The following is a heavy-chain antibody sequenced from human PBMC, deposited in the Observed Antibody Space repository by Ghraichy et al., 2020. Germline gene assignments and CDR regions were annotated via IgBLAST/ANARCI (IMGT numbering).Heavy chain of an antibody. V-gene: IGHV3-23*01. CDR2: ITGSGDST. CDR1: GFTFSSYA. J-gene: IGHJ4*02. CDR3: AKRPE. Sequence: GGSLRLSCAASGFTFSSYAMNWVRQAPGKGLEWVSGITGSGDSTWYADSVKGWFTISRDNSKNTLYLQMNTLRTEDTAVYYCAKRPEWGQGTLVTVSS.